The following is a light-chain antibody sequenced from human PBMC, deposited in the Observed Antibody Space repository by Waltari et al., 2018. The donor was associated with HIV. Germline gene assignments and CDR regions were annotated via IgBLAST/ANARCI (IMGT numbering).Light chain of an antibody. V-gene: IGKV3-20*01. CDR3: QQYGSSPQNT. CDR2: GAS. J-gene: IGKJ2*01. Sequence: EIVLTQSPGTLSLSPGERATLSCRASQSVSSSYLAWYQQKPGQAPRRLIYGASSRATGIPDRFSGSGSGTDFTLTISRLEPEDFAVYYCQQYGSSPQNTFGQGTKLEIK. CDR1: QSVSSSY.